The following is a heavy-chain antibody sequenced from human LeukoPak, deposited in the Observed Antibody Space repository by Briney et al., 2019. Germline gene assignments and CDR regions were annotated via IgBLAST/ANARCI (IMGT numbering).Heavy chain of an antibody. CDR2: IYTSGST. V-gene: IGHV4-4*07. Sequence: SETLSLTCTVSGGPISSYYWSWIRQPAGKGLEWIGRIYTSGSTNYNPSLKSRVTMSVDTSKNQFSLKLSSVTAADTAVYYCARDGIAAAGTLWFDPWGQGTLVTVSS. CDR1: GGPISSYY. CDR3: ARDGIAAAGTLWFDP. D-gene: IGHD6-13*01. J-gene: IGHJ5*02.